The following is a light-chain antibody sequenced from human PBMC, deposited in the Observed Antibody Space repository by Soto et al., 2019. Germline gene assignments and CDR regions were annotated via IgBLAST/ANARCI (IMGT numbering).Light chain of an antibody. V-gene: IGLV2-14*01. CDR1: SSDVGGYNY. J-gene: IGLJ1*01. Sequence: QSVLTQPASVSGSPGPSSTISCTGTSSDVGGYNYVSWYQQHPGKAPKLMIYEVSNRPSGVSNRFSGSKSGNTASLTISGLQAEDEADYYCSSYTSSSTYVFGTGTKVTVL. CDR3: SSYTSSSTYV. CDR2: EVS.